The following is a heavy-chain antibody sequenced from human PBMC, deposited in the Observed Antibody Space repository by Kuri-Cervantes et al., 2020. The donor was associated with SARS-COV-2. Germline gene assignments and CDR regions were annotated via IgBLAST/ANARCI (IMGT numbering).Heavy chain of an antibody. D-gene: IGHD4-17*01. J-gene: IGHJ4*02. CDR1: GGTFSSYA. CDR2: INAGNGNT. CDR3: ATNLYGDYPDY. Sequence: ASVKVSCKASGGTFSSYAISWVRQAPGQRLEWMGWINAGNGNTKYSQKFQGRVTITRDTSASTAYMELSSLRSEDTAVYYCATNLYGDYPDYWGQGTLVTVSS. V-gene: IGHV1-3*01.